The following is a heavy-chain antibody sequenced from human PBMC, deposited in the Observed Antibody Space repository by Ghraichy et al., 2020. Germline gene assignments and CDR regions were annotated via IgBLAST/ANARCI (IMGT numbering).Heavy chain of an antibody. CDR3: ARGGAYCGGDCYSVLCY. CDR2: INPSGGST. J-gene: IGHJ4*02. CDR1: GYTFTSYY. Sequence: ASVKVSCKASGYTFTSYYMHWVRQAPGQGLEWMGIINPSGGSTSYAQKFQGRVTMTRDTSTSTVYMELSSLRSEDTAVYYCARGGAYCGGDCYSVLCYWGQGTLVTVSS. D-gene: IGHD2-21*02. V-gene: IGHV1-46*01.